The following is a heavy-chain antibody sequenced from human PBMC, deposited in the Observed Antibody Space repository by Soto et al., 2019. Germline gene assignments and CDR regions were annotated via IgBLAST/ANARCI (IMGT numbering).Heavy chain of an antibody. CDR1: GFTFSSYG. V-gene: IGHV3-33*07. Sequence: GGSLRLSCAASGFTFSSYGMYWVRQAPGKGLEWVAVIWYDGSNKYYADSVQGRFTISRDNSKNTLYLQMNSLRAEDTAVYYCARDGEMATTLEYWGQGTLVTVSS. J-gene: IGHJ4*02. CDR2: IWYDGSNK. D-gene: IGHD5-12*01. CDR3: ARDGEMATTLEY.